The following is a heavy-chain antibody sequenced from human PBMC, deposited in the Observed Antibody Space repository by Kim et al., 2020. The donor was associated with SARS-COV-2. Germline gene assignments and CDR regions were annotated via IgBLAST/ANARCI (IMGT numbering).Heavy chain of an antibody. J-gene: IGHJ4*02. D-gene: IGHD2-15*01. CDR3: TRENGDIRGDH. V-gene: IGHV3-48*02. CDR2: ITPSSSRT. Sequence: GGSLRLSCSGSGFMFSNSAMNWIRQAPGKGLEWVSFITPSSSRTEYADSVKGRFTISRDNAKNSLYLQMNSLRDEDTAMYYCTRENGDIRGDHWGPGTLVTVSS. CDR1: GFMFSNSA.